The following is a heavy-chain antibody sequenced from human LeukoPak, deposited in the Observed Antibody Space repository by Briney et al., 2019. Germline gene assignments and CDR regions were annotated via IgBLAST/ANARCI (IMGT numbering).Heavy chain of an antibody. CDR1: GGTFSSYA. D-gene: IGHD6-13*01. CDR2: IIPIFGTA. V-gene: IGHV1-69*05. CDR3: ASGSNGYYFDY. J-gene: IGHJ4*02. Sequence: ASVKVSCKSSGGTFSSYAISWVRQAPGQGLEWMGGIIPIFGTANYAQKFQGRVTITTDESTSTAYMELSSLRAEDTAVYYCASGSNGYYFDYWGQGTLVTVSS.